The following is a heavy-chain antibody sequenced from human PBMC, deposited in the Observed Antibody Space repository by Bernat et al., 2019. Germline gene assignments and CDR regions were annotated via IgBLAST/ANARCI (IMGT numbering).Heavy chain of an antibody. J-gene: IGHJ6*01. CDR1: GTVSSGSYY. CDR3: ARDSSGWYLEYYYGMDV. Sequence: GTVSSGSYYWSWIRQPPGNGLAWIGYIYYSGSTNYNPSLKSRVTISVDTSKNQFSLKLSSVTAADTAVYYCARDSSGWYLEYYYGMDVWGQGT. D-gene: IGHD6-19*01. CDR2: IYYSGST. V-gene: IGHV4-61*01.